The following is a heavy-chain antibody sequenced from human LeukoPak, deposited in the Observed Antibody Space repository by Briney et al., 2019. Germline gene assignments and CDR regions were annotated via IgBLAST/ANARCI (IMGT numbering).Heavy chain of an antibody. J-gene: IGHJ6*03. CDR2: IIPTSGTT. V-gene: IGHV1-69*05. Sequence: SVKVSCKASGGTFSSYAFSWVRQAPGQGLEWMGRIIPTSGTTIYAQNFQGRVSITTDESTSTAYLELSSLKSEDTAVYYCASALVTPRYYYMDVWDKGTTVTVSS. D-gene: IGHD4-23*01. CDR1: GGTFSSYA. CDR3: ASALVTPRYYYMDV.